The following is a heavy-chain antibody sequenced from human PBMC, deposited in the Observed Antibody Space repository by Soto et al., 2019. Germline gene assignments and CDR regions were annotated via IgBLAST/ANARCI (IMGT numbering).Heavy chain of an antibody. J-gene: IGHJ4*02. Sequence: QVHLVQSGAEVKKPGSSFNVSCKVSGGTFNTFAVSWVRQAPGQGFEWLGGIIPILGPAFYAKKFQGRVTITADKSTSTAYLELTSLTSEDTAVYYCARAAKRYFDYWGQGTLVTVSS. V-gene: IGHV1-69*06. CDR3: ARAAKRYFDY. CDR1: GGTFNTFA. CDR2: IIPILGPA.